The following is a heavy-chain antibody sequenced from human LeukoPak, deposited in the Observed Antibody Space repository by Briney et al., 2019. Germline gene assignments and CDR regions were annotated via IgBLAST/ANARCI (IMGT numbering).Heavy chain of an antibody. D-gene: IGHD1-26*01. CDR3: ARGVGATNSFDY. Sequence: SETLSLTRAVYGGSFSGYYWSWIRQPPGKGLEWIGEINHSGSTNYNPSLKSRVAISVDTSKNQFSLKLSSVTAADTAVYYCARGVGATNSFDYWGQGTLVTVSS. CDR2: INHSGST. V-gene: IGHV4-34*01. CDR1: GGSFSGYY. J-gene: IGHJ4*02.